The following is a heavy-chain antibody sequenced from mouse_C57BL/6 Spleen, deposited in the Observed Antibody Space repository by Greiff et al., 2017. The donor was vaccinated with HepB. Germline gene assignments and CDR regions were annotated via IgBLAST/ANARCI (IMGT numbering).Heavy chain of an antibody. CDR1: GFTFSSYA. D-gene: IGHD1-1*01. CDR2: ISDGGSYT. J-gene: IGHJ3*01. V-gene: IGHV5-4*01. Sequence: EVMLVESGGGLVKPGGSLKLSCAASGFTFSSYAMSWVRQTPEKRLEWVATISDGGSYTYYPDNVKGRFTISRDNAKNNLYLQMSHQKSEDTAMYYCARDSRGSSAWFAYWGQGTLVTVAA. CDR3: ARDSRGSSAWFAY.